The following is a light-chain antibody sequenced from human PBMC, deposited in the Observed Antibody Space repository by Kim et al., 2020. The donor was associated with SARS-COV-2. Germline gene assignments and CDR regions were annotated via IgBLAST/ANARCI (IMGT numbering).Light chain of an antibody. J-gene: IGKJ3*01. Sequence: EIVLTQSPGTLSLSPGERATLSCRASESISTTFLAWYQQKPGQAPRLLIYAASTRAAGIPDRFSGSGSGTDFTLTISRLQPEDFAVYYCQKYGGSPVLTFGPGTKVDIK. CDR1: ESISTTF. CDR3: QKYGGSPVLT. V-gene: IGKV3-20*01. CDR2: AAS.